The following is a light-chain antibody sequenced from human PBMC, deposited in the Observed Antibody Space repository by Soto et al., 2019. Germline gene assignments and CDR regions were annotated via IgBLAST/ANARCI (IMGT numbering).Light chain of an antibody. Sequence: QSALTQPPSASGSPGQSVTISCTGTSSDVGGYDYVSWYQQHPGKAPKLMIYEVTIRPSGVSDRFSGSKSGNTASLTVSGLQAEDEADYYCSSYTGGNPSYVFGTGTQGTV. CDR1: SSDVGGYDY. CDR2: EVT. CDR3: SSYTGGNPSYV. V-gene: IGLV2-8*01. J-gene: IGLJ1*01.